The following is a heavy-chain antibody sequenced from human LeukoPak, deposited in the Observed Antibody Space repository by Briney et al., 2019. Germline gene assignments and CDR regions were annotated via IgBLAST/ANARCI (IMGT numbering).Heavy chain of an antibody. V-gene: IGHV3-74*01. J-gene: IGHJ6*02. D-gene: IGHD6-19*01. CDR1: GFTFSSYW. Sequence: GGSLRLSCAASGFTFSSYWMHWVRQAPGKGLVWVSRINSDGSSTSYADSVKGRFTISRDNAKNTLYLQMNSLRAEDTAVYYCARDARSSGWYSRDYYYYGMDVWGQGTTVTSSS. CDR3: ARDARSSGWYSRDYYYYGMDV. CDR2: INSDGSST.